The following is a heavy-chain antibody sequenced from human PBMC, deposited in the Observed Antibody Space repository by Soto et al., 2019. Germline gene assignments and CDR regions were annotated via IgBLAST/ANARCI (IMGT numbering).Heavy chain of an antibody. CDR3: ARELASYNDY. D-gene: IGHD1-1*01. CDR2: IDGDGSRT. V-gene: IGHV3-74*01. Sequence: GGSLRLSCAASGFTFSGYWMHWVRQAPGKGLVWVSRIDGDGSRTNYADSVKGRFTISRDNAKNTLYLQMNSLRAEDTAVYYCARELASYNDYWGQGTLVTSPQ. CDR1: GFTFSGYW. J-gene: IGHJ4*02.